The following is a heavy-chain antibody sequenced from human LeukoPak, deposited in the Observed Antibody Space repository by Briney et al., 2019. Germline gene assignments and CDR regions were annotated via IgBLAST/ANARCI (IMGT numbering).Heavy chain of an antibody. CDR2: IYYSGST. D-gene: IGHD3-22*01. J-gene: IGHJ2*01. Sequence: SETLSLTCTVSGGSISSYYWSWIRQPPGKGLEWIGYIYYSGSTNYNPSLKSRVTISVDTSKNQSSLKLSSVTAADTAVYYCARSITMIVGEFDLWGRGTLVTVSS. CDR1: GGSISSYY. V-gene: IGHV4-59*01. CDR3: ARSITMIVGEFDL.